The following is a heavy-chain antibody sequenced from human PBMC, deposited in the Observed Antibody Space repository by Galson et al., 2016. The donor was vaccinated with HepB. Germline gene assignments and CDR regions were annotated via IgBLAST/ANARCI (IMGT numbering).Heavy chain of an antibody. CDR3: ARAEDCFGDCPQKYYLDY. Sequence: SLRLSCAASGFTFSTYSMSWVRLAPGKGLEWVSSTDSTSRYIYYADSVRGRFTTSRDNAQKSLYLQMNSLRAEDTALYYCARAEDCFGDCPQKYYLDYWGRGTLVTVSS. D-gene: IGHD2-21*02. V-gene: IGHV3-21*01. CDR2: TDSTSRYI. J-gene: IGHJ4*02. CDR1: GFTFSTYS.